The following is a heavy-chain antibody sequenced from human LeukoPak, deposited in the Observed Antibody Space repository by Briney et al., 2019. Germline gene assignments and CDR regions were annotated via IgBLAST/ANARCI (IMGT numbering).Heavy chain of an antibody. CDR1: GFTFSSYS. CDR2: IKEDGSEK. V-gene: IGHV3-7*01. D-gene: IGHD6-19*01. Sequence: PGGSLRLSCAASGFTFSSYSMNWVRQAPGKGLEWVANIKEDGSEKCYVDSVKGRFTISRNNAKNSLYLQMSSLRAEDTAVYYCAQDLYSSGWQYWGQGALVTVSS. CDR3: AQDLYSSGWQY. J-gene: IGHJ4*02.